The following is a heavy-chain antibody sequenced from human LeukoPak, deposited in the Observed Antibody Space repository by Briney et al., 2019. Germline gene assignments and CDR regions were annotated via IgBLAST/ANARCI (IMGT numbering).Heavy chain of an antibody. CDR1: GGSISSSSYY. CDR2: IYYSGST. J-gene: IGHJ6*03. Sequence: SETLSLTCTVSGGSISSSSYYWGWIRQPPGKGLEWIGSIYYSGSTYYNPSLKSRVTISVDTSKNQFSLKLSSVTAADTAAYYCASLRQYQLPYYYYYYMDVWGKGTTVTVSS. CDR3: ASLRQYQLPYYYYYYMDV. V-gene: IGHV4-39*01. D-gene: IGHD2-2*02.